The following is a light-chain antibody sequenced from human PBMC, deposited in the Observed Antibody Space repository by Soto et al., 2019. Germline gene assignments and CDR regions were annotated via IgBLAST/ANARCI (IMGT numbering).Light chain of an antibody. CDR3: LQHNSDPRT. V-gene: IGKV1-17*01. Sequence: DIQMTQSPSSLSASVGDRVTITCRASQGIRNDFSWYQQKPGKAPERQIYDVSSFHSGVPSRFSVSASGTEFTLSISSLQPEDFATYYCLQHNSDPRTFGQGTKVDI. J-gene: IGKJ1*01. CDR1: QGIRND. CDR2: DVS.